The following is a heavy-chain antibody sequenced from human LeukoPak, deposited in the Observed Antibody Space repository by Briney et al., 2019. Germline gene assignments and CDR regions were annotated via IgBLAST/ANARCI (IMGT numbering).Heavy chain of an antibody. Sequence: SGTLSLTCAVSGGFISSSNWWSWVRPPPGKGLEWIGEIYHSGSTNYNPSLKSRVTISVDKSKNQFSLKLSSVTAADTAVYYCARDSSDSSGWYFDYWGQGTLVTVSS. CDR2: IYHSGST. CDR1: GGFISSSNW. CDR3: ARDSSDSSGWYFDY. V-gene: IGHV4-4*02. D-gene: IGHD6-19*01. J-gene: IGHJ4*02.